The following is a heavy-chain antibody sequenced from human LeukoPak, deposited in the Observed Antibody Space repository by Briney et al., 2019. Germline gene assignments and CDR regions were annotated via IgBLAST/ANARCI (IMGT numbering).Heavy chain of an antibody. Sequence: SETLSLTCTVSGGSISSYHWGWIRQPPGKGPEWIGSIYHSGSTFYNPSLKSRVTILVDMSKNEFSLKLSSVTAADTAVYYCARGEIYSGYDLDVWGKGTTVTVSS. D-gene: IGHD5-12*01. CDR1: GGSISSYH. CDR3: ARGEIYSGYDLDV. V-gene: IGHV4-38-2*02. CDR2: IYHSGST. J-gene: IGHJ6*04.